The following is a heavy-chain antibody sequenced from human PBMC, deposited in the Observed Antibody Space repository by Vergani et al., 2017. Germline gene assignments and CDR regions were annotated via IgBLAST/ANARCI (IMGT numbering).Heavy chain of an antibody. Sequence: QVQLQESGPGLVKPSQTLSLTCTVSSGFTSGGRYYWSWIRQPAGKGLEWIGRIYTSGSANYNPSLKSRVTISVNTSKNQFSLNLSSVTAADTAVYYCARSSMGTTVFDYWGQGILVTVSS. CDR2: IYTSGSA. D-gene: IGHD1-26*01. V-gene: IGHV4-61*02. CDR1: SGFTSGGRYY. CDR3: ARSSMGTTVFDY. J-gene: IGHJ4*02.